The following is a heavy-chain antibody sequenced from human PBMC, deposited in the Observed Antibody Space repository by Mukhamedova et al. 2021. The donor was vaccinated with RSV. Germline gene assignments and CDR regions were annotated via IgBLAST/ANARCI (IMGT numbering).Heavy chain of an antibody. Sequence: RQAPGQRLEWMGYIKAGNGDTKYSQKFQGRVIITRDTSATTAYMELTSLTSDDTAVYYCARGGSADPPPDPYFDYWGQGALVTVS. CDR3: ARGGSADPPPDPYFDY. D-gene: IGHD3-16*01. V-gene: IGHV1-3*01. J-gene: IGHJ4*02. CDR2: IKAGNGDT.